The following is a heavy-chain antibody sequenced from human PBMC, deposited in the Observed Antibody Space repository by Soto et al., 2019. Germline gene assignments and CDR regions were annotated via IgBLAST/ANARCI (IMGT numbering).Heavy chain of an antibody. CDR1: GGSISSSNW. Sequence: SETLSLTCAVSGGSISSSNWWSWVRQPPGKGLEWIGEIYHSGSTNYNPSLKSRVTISVDKSKNQFSLKLSSVTAADTAVYYCASRPYSSSWYLTYYFDYWGQGTLVTVSS. CDR3: ASRPYSSSWYLTYYFDY. J-gene: IGHJ4*02. CDR2: IYHSGST. V-gene: IGHV4-4*02. D-gene: IGHD6-13*01.